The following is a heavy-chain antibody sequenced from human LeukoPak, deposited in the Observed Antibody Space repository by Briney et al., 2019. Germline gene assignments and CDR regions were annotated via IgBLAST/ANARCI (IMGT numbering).Heavy chain of an antibody. Sequence: GGSLRLSCAASGFGFSSYAMHWVRQTPGKGLEWLALISYDGSNQHYAPSVKGRFTISRDNAKNTVDLQMNSLRPEDTAVYYCAKDHYVLRTFGWPRDWGQGTLVMVSS. CDR2: ISYDGSNQ. V-gene: IGHV3-30*18. J-gene: IGHJ4*02. CDR3: AKDHYVLRTFGWPRD. CDR1: GFGFSSYA. D-gene: IGHD3-9*01.